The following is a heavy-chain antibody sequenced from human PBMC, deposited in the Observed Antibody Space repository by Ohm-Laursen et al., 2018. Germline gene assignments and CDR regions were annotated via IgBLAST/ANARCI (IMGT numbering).Heavy chain of an antibody. CDR3: ARDQLGYCSGGSCGTY. CDR2: INPNSGGT. V-gene: IGHV1-2*02. Sequence: GASVKVSCKTSGYTFTGYYMHWVRQAPGQGLEWMGWINPNSGGTNYAQKFQGRVTMTRDTSISTAYMELSRLRSDDTAVYYCARDQLGYCSGGSCGTYWGQGTLVTVSS. CDR1: GYTFTGYY. J-gene: IGHJ4*02. D-gene: IGHD2-15*01.